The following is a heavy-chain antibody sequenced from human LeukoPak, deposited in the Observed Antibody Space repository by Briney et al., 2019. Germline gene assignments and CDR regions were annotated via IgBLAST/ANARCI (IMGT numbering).Heavy chain of an antibody. CDR2: IYYSGST. Sequence: TSETLSLTCTVCGGSISSSSYYWGWIRQPPGKGLEWIGSIYYSGSTYYNPSLKSRVTISVDTSKNQFSLKLSSVTAADTAVYYCARRRRGVAVAGTWDYYYYGMDVWGQGTTVTVSS. D-gene: IGHD6-19*01. J-gene: IGHJ6*02. CDR3: ARRRRGVAVAGTWDYYYYGMDV. V-gene: IGHV4-39*01. CDR1: GGSISSSSYY.